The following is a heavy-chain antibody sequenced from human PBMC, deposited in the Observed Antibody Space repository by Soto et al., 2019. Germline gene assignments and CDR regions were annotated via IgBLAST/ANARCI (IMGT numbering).Heavy chain of an antibody. J-gene: IGHJ4*02. CDR2: INAGNGNT. CDR1: GYTFTSYA. Sequence: QVQLVQSGAEVKKPGASVKVSCKASGYTFTSYAMHWVRQAPGQRLEWMGWINAGNGNTKYSQKFQGRVTITRDTSASTXXXELSSLRSEDTAVYYCARANRQLAFDYWGQGTLVTVSS. V-gene: IGHV1-3*01. D-gene: IGHD6-6*01. CDR3: ARANRQLAFDY.